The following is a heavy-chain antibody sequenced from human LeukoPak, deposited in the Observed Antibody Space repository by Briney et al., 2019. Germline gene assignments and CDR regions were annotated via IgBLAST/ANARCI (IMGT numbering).Heavy chain of an antibody. CDR1: GGSISSSSYY. V-gene: IGHV4-39*01. CDR2: IYYSGST. Sequence: SETLSLTCTVSGGSISSSSYYWGWIRQPPGKGLEWIGSIYYSGSTYYNPSLKGRVTISVDTSKNQFSLKLSSVTAADTAVYYCATQTGEDIVVVPAAEFDYWGQGTLVTVSS. J-gene: IGHJ4*02. CDR3: ATQTGEDIVVVPAAEFDY. D-gene: IGHD2-2*01.